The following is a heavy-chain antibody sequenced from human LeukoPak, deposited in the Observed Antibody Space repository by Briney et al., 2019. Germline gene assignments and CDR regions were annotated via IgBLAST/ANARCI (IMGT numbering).Heavy chain of an antibody. CDR2: IISMFDTA. J-gene: IGHJ4*02. CDR3: AIVAVDSGRGWYPPYLGY. D-gene: IGHD6-19*01. CDR1: GGTFSSYA. Sequence: SSVKVSCKASGGTFSSYAISWVRQAPGQGREWMGGIISMFDTANYAQIFQGRVTITADESTSTAYMELSSMRSEEKAGYYCAIVAVDSGRGWYPPYLGYWGQGTLGTVSS. V-gene: IGHV1-69*13.